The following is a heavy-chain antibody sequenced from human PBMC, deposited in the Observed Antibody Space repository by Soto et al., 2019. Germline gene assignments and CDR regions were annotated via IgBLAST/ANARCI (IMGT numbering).Heavy chain of an antibody. D-gene: IGHD6-19*01. CDR2: ISWNSGSI. Sequence: GGSLRLSCAASGFTFDDYAMHWVRQAPGEGLEWVSGISWNSGSIGYADSVKGRFTISRDNAKNSLYLQMNSLRAEDTALYYCAKDKGVAVAGLDYWGQGTLVTVSS. V-gene: IGHV3-9*01. CDR1: GFTFDDYA. CDR3: AKDKGVAVAGLDY. J-gene: IGHJ4*02.